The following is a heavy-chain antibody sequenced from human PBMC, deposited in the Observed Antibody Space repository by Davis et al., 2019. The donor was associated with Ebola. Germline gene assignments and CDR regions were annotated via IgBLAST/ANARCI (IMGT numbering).Heavy chain of an antibody. D-gene: IGHD1-1*01. Sequence: PSDTLSPTFALLGGFISISNWWRWVRLPPGKGLEWIGEIYHSGSTNYNPSLKSQFTISVDKSKNQFSLKLSSVTAADTAVYYCARQGNDDEDDAFEIWGQGTMVTVSS. CDR1: GGFISISNW. J-gene: IGHJ3*02. CDR2: IYHSGST. V-gene: IGHV4-4*02. CDR3: ARQGNDDEDDAFEI.